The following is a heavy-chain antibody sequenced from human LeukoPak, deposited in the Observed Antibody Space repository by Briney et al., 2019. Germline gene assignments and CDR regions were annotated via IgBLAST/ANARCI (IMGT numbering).Heavy chain of an antibody. Sequence: GGSVTLLRAPSGFTVSRNYMRWARHPRGGGLECGSVTYSGGSTYYADYVKGRFSSSRDNSKNTLYLQMNRLRAEDTAVYYWARDGIVGAARYFDYWGQGTLVTVSS. J-gene: IGHJ4*02. CDR1: GFTVSRNY. CDR3: ARDGIVGAARYFDY. D-gene: IGHD1-26*01. V-gene: IGHV3-66*01. CDR2: TYSGGST.